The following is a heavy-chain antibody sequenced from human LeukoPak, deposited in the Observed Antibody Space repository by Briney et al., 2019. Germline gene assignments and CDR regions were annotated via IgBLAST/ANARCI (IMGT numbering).Heavy chain of an antibody. J-gene: IGHJ4*02. CDR3: ARARNDYDSSGFSALDY. V-gene: IGHV3-23*01. CDR1: GFIFSNYA. CDR2: ITSGGNT. Sequence: HPGGSLRLSCAASGFIFSNYAMTWVRQAPGKGLQWVSTITSGGNTYYADSVKGRFTISRDNSKNTLYLQMNSLRAEDTAVYYCARARNDYDSSGFSALDYWGQGTLVTVSS. D-gene: IGHD3-22*01.